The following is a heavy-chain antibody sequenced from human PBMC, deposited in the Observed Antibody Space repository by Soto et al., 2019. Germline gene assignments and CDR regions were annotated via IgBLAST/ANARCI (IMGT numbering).Heavy chain of an antibody. V-gene: IGHV4-34*01. Sequence: SETLSLTCAVYGGSFSGYYWSLIRQPPGKGLEWIGEINHSGSTNYNPSLKSRVTISVDTSKNQFSLKLSSVTAADTAVYYCARNILTRTPYYMDVWGKGTTVTVSS. CDR3: ARNILTRTPYYMDV. CDR2: INHSGST. CDR1: GGSFSGYY. D-gene: IGHD3-9*01. J-gene: IGHJ6*03.